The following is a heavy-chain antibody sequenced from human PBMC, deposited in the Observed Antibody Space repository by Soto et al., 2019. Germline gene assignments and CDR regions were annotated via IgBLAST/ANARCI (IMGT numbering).Heavy chain of an antibody. D-gene: IGHD3-16*01. CDR3: ARVDYVTITSNN. V-gene: IGHV1-18*01. Sequence: SVTVCYKAYRYAFRGYGSAWVRQAPGQGLEWMGWIRAYKRNTNYAQKFQDRVILIIDSSTYTVYVELKSLRSDDTSVYYCARVDYVTITSNNWGQGTLV. CDR1: RYAFRGYG. CDR2: IRAYKRNT. J-gene: IGHJ1*01.